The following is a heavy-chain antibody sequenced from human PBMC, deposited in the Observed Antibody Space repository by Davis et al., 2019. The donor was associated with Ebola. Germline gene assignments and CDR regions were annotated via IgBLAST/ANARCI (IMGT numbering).Heavy chain of an antibody. Sequence: PSETLSPPCTVFADSISSYYWSWMRQPPGKRLDWIGFISGSGRTNYNPSLKSRVTIYADTYKNQFSLNLSSVTAADTAVYFCSRFGEGAYWGQGTLVTVSS. CDR3: SRFGEGAY. CDR1: ADSISSYY. V-gene: IGHV4-59*01. J-gene: IGHJ4*02. D-gene: IGHD2-21*01. CDR2: ISGSGRT.